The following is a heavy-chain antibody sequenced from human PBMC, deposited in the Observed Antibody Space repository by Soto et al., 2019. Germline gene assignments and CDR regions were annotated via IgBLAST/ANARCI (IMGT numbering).Heavy chain of an antibody. CDR1: GFTFSTYA. V-gene: IGHV3-23*01. Sequence: GGSLRLSCAASGFTFSTYAMTWVRQAPGKGLEWVSAISASGGSTYYADSVKGRFTISRDNSKNTLYLQMNSLRAEDTAVYYCAKDLYGDYGGIDYWGQGTLVTVSS. CDR3: AKDLYGDYGGIDY. J-gene: IGHJ4*02. D-gene: IGHD4-17*01. CDR2: ISASGGST.